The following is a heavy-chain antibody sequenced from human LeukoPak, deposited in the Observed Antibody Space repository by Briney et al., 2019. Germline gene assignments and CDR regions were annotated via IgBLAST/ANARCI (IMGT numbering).Heavy chain of an antibody. J-gene: IGHJ5*02. CDR1: GYTFTSYF. CDR3: ARWAVAGTKGNNWFDP. D-gene: IGHD6-19*01. CDR2: INPRGGST. Sequence: GASVKVSFKASGYTFTSYFMHWVRQAPGQGLEWMGIINPRGGSTSSAQKFQGRVTMTRDSSTSTVYMELSSLRSEDTAVYYCARWAVAGTKGNNWFDPWGQGTLVTVSS. V-gene: IGHV1-46*01.